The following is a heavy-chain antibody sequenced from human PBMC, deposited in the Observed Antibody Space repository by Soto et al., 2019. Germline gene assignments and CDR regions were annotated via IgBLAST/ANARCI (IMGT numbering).Heavy chain of an antibody. CDR3: TRGHSGTYYRALDY. V-gene: IGHV3-74*01. J-gene: IGHJ4*02. CDR1: GSTFSSYW. Sequence: PXXSLRLSCAASGSTFSSYWMHWVLQAPGKGLVWVSHIKSDGTSTTYADSVRGRFTISRDNAKNTLYLQMNSLRHEDTSVYYCTRGHSGTYYRALDYWGQGTLVTVSS. CDR2: IKSDGTST. D-gene: IGHD1-26*01.